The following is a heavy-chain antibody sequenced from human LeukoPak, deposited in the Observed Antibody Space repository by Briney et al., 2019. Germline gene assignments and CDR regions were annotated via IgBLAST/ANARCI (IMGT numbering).Heavy chain of an antibody. V-gene: IGHV4-59*11. CDR1: GGSIIGHY. Sequence: SETLSLTCTVSGGSIIGHYWSWIRQSPGRDLEWIGYVHSSGTTSFNPSLKSRVTMLVDTSKNQFSLRLTSMTAADTALYFCAREQYLAYDVFGFWGRGTMVTVSS. D-gene: IGHD2/OR15-2a*01. CDR3: AREQYLAYDVFGF. CDR2: VHSSGTT. J-gene: IGHJ3*01.